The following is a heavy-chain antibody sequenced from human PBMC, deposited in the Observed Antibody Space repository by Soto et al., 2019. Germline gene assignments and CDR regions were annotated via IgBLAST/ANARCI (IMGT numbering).Heavy chain of an antibody. CDR3: ARSVKALRTVPFDY. V-gene: IGHV4-39*07. J-gene: IGHJ4*02. CDR1: GGSISSSSYY. CDR2: IYYSGST. Sequence: SETLSLTCTVSGGSISSSSYYWGWIRQPPGKGLEWIGCIYYSGSTNYNPSLKSRVTISVDTSKNQFSLKLSSVTAADTAVYYCARSVKALRTVPFDYWGQGTLVTVSS. D-gene: IGHD3-10*01.